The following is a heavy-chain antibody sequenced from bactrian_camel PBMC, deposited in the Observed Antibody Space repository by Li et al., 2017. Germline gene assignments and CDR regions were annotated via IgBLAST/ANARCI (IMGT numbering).Heavy chain of an antibody. J-gene: IGHJ4*01. V-gene: IGHV3S25*01. CDR3: ARVRGVVAVGFVDY. Sequence: QLVESGGGLVQPGGSLRLSCAASGFTFSSYWMYWVRQAPGKGLELVAIINSDSGTTYYADSVKGRFTISRDNAKNTVYLQMNSLKPEDTAVYSCARVRGVVAVGFVDYWGQGTQVTVS. CDR1: GFTFSSYW. CDR2: INSDSGTT. D-gene: IGHD7*01.